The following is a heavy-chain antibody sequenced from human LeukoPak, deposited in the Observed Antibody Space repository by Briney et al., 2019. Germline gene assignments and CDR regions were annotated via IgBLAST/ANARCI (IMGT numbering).Heavy chain of an antibody. V-gene: IGHV4-4*07. Sequence: SETLSLTCTVSGGPISSYYWSWIRQPAGKGLEWIGRIYTSGSTNYNPSLKSRVTMSVDASKNQFSLKLSSVTAADTAVYYCARDGPNIVVVPAAIRRYYYYGMDVWGQGTTVTVSS. D-gene: IGHD2-2*02. CDR3: ARDGPNIVVVPAAIRRYYYYGMDV. CDR1: GGPISSYY. CDR2: IYTSGST. J-gene: IGHJ6*02.